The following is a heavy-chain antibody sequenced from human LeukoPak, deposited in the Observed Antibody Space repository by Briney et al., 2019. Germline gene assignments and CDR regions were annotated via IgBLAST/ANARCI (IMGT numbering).Heavy chain of an antibody. D-gene: IGHD3-22*01. CDR2: INHSGST. CDR1: GGSFSGYY. Sequence: PSETLSLTCAVYGGSFSGYYWSWVRQPPGKGLEWIGEINHSGSTNYNPSLKSRVTISVDTSKNQFSLKLSPVTAADTAVYYCAREGWDYYDSSGYYCFDYWGQGTLVTVSS. CDR3: AREGWDYYDSSGYYCFDY. J-gene: IGHJ4*02. V-gene: IGHV4-34*01.